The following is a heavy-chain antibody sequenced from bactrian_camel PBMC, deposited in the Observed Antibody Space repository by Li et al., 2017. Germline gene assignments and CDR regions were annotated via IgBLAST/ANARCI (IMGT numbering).Heavy chain of an antibody. CDR1: GVTFDDAD. Sequence: HVQLVESGGGSVHPGGSLRLSCTISGVTFDDADMGWYRQAPGSECEMVPAINSDGSTTYADSVKGRFTISHDYGKTTVSLQMNSLKPEDTAMYYCAAELRPDYVLQVRNRLRPNGYNRWGRGTQVTVS. V-gene: IGHV3S53*01. CDR2: INSDGST. J-gene: IGHJ4*01. D-gene: IGHD4*01. CDR3: AAELRPDYVLQVRNRLRPNGYNR.